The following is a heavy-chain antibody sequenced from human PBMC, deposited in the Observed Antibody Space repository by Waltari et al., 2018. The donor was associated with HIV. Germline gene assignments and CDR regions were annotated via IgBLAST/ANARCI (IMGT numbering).Heavy chain of an antibody. Sequence: HLEQSGAEVKRPGDSVKVSCKASGYSCISNDITWVRQAPGQGLELMGWMDPGSGNTDHAQKFQGRVSMTRDTSINTAYMEMYSLTSDDTAVYYCATQVTVYGGLDVWGPGTTVTVSS. CDR2: MDPGSGNT. V-gene: IGHV1-8*01. CDR3: ATQVTVYGGLDV. J-gene: IGHJ6*02. D-gene: IGHD2-21*02. CDR1: GYSCISND.